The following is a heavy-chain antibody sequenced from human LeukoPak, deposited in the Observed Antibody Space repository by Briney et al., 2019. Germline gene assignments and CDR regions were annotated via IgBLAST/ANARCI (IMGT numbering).Heavy chain of an antibody. CDR3: AKAFSAYENWPPNWFDP. J-gene: IGHJ5*02. V-gene: IGHV3-23*01. Sequence: GGSLRLSCAASEFTFSTFAMSWVRQAPGKGLEWVSAISGSGGGTYYAGSVKGRLTISRDNSKNTLYLQMSSLRAEDTAVYYCAKAFSAYENWPPNWFDPWGQGTLVTVSS. CDR1: EFTFSTFA. D-gene: IGHD5-12*01. CDR2: ISGSGGGT.